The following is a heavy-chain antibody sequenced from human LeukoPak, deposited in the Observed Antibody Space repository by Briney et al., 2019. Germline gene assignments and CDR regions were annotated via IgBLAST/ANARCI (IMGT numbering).Heavy chain of an antibody. CDR1: GFTFSSYS. Sequence: GGSLRLSCAASGFTFSSYSMNWVRQAPGEGLEWVSYISGSGSTIYYADSVKGRFTISRDNTKNTLYLQMNSLRAEDTAVYYCAKSGLNRFDYWGQGTLVTVSS. J-gene: IGHJ4*02. V-gene: IGHV3-48*01. D-gene: IGHD2-15*01. CDR3: AKSGLNRFDY. CDR2: ISGSGSTI.